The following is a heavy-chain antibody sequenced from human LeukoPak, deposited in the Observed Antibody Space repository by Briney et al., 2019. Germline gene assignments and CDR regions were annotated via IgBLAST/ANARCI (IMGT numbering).Heavy chain of an antibody. CDR1: GGSISSGGYY. V-gene: IGHV4-31*03. J-gene: IGHJ4*02. CDR2: IYYSGST. CDR3: ARAEYYYDSSGYRVSGFDY. Sequence: PSETLSLTCTVSGGSISSGGYYWSWIRQHPGKGLEWIGYIYYSGSTYYNPSLKSRVTISVDTSKNQFSLKLSSVTAAGTAVYYCARAEYYYDSSGYRVSGFDYWGQGTLVTVSS. D-gene: IGHD3-22*01.